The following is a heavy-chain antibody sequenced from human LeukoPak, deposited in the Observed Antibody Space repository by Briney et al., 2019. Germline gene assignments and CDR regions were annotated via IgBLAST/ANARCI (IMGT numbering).Heavy chain of an antibody. V-gene: IGHV1-2*02. J-gene: IGHJ4*02. Sequence: ASVKVSCKASGYTFTGYYMHWVRQAPGQGLEWIGWINPNSGGTNYAQKFQGRVTMTRDTSISTAYMELSRLRSDDTAVYYCARSRSSGWYPSFDYWGQGTLVTVSS. D-gene: IGHD6-19*01. CDR3: ARSRSSGWYPSFDY. CDR2: INPNSGGT. CDR1: GYTFTGYY.